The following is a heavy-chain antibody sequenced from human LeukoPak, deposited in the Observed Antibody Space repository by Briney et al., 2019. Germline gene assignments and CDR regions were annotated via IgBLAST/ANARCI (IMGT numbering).Heavy chain of an antibody. Sequence: PGGSLRLSCAASGFTFSNYEMNWVRQAPGKGLEWVSYISSSGSTTYYTDSVKGRFTISRDKAENSLYLQMNSLRAEDTAIYYCARDQWLAYYYHGMDVWGQGTTVTVSS. CDR1: GFTFSNYE. D-gene: IGHD6-19*01. V-gene: IGHV3-48*03. CDR2: ISSSGSTT. J-gene: IGHJ6*02. CDR3: ARDQWLAYYYHGMDV.